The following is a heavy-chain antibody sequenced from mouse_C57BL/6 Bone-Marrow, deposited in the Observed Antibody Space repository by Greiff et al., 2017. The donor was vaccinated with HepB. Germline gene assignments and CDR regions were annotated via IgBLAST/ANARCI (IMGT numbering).Heavy chain of an antibody. D-gene: IGHD2-3*01. J-gene: IGHJ4*01. V-gene: IGHV1-61*01. CDR2: IYPSDSET. CDR3: ARDGYYVAMDY. CDR1: GYTFTSYW. Sequence: VKLQQPGAELVRPGSSVKLSCKASGYTFTSYWMDWVKQRPGQGLEWIGNIYPSDSETHYNLKFKDKATLTVDKSSSTAYMQLSSLTSEDSAVYYCARDGYYVAMDYWGQGTSVTVSS.